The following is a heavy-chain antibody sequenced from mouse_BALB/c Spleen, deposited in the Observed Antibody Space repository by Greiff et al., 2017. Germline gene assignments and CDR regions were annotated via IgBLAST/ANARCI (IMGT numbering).Heavy chain of an antibody. Sequence: VQLQQSGAELVKPGASVSLSCTASGFYIKDTYMHWVKQRPEQGLEWIGRIDPANGNTKYDPKFQGKATTTADTSSNTAYLQLSSLTSEDTAVYYCASPRYYGSSWFAYWGQGTLVTVSA. CDR2: IDPANGNT. CDR1: GFYIKDTY. CDR3: ASPRYYGSSWFAY. V-gene: IGHV14-3*02. D-gene: IGHD1-1*01. J-gene: IGHJ3*01.